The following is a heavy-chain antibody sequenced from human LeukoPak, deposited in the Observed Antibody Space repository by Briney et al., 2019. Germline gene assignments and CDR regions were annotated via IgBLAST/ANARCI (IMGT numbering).Heavy chain of an antibody. CDR1: GFTFSSYT. D-gene: IGHD1-26*01. Sequence: GGSLRLSCAASGFTFSSYTMFWVRQAPGKGLEWVALISYEGTNKFYADSVKGRFTTSRDNSKNTLYLQMSSLRVEDTAVYYCARDHISMGDLHYWGQGTLVTVSS. J-gene: IGHJ4*02. V-gene: IGHV3-30-3*01. CDR3: ARDHISMGDLHY. CDR2: ISYEGTNK.